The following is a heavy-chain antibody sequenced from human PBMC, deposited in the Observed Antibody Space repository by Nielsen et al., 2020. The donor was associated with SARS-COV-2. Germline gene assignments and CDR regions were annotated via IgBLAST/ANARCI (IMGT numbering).Heavy chain of an antibody. CDR2: INHSGSA. CDR1: GESFTDNK. V-gene: IGHV4-34*01. J-gene: IGHJ5*02. CDR3: ARVQGPPNWFDP. Sequence: SQTLSLTCAVYGESFTDNKWNWVRQPPGKGLEWIGEINHSGSASYNPSLKSRVTISVDTSKNQFSLKLSSVTAADTAVYYCARVQGPPNWFDPWGQGTLVTVSS.